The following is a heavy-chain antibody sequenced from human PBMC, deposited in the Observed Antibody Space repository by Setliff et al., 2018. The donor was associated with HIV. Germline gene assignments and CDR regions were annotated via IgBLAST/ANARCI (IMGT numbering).Heavy chain of an antibody. CDR3: ARGGVMVRGNWFDP. J-gene: IGHJ5*02. CDR2: MNPNSGNT. CDR1: GYTFTSYD. V-gene: IGHV1-8*01. D-gene: IGHD3-10*01. Sequence: ASVKVSCKASGYTFTSYDINWVRQATGQGLEWMGWMNPNSGNTGYAQKFQGRVTMTRNTSISTAYMELSSLRSEDTAVYYCARGGVMVRGNWFDPWGQGTRVTVSS.